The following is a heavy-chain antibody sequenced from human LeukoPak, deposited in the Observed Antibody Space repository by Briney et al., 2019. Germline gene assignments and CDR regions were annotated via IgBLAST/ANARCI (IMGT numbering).Heavy chain of an antibody. J-gene: IGHJ4*02. Sequence: SETLSLTCGVSGGSISSTNWWTLIRQPPGKGLEWIGEVHLDGRTNYNPSLESRLTMSVDLSENHISLKLISVTAADTAVYYCAREGGFYRPLDYTGQGTLVTVSS. CDR3: AREGGFYRPLDY. D-gene: IGHD3-3*01. CDR2: VHLDGRT. V-gene: IGHV4-4*02. CDR1: GGSISSTNW.